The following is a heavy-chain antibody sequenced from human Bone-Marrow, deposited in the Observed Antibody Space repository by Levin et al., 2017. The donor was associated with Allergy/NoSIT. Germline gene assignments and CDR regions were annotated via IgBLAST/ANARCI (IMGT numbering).Heavy chain of an antibody. CDR3: ARGWFGELLSH. CDR2: IYSGGST. V-gene: IGHV3-53*01. CDR1: GFTVSSNY. D-gene: IGHD3-10*01. Sequence: GGSLRLSCAASGFTVSSNYMSWVRQAPGKGPEWVSVIYSGGSTYYADSGKGRFTISRDNSKNTLYLQMNSLRAEDTAVYYCARGWFGELLSHWGQGTLVTVSS. J-gene: IGHJ4*02.